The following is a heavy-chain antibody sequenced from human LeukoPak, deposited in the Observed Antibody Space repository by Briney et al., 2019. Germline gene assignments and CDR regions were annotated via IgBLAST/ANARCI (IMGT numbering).Heavy chain of an antibody. CDR3: ARGERGMDV. CDR1: GFTFSSYS. Sequence: GGTLRLSCAASGFTFSSYSMNWVPQAPGKGLEWVPSISSSSSYIYYADPVKGRFTISRDNAKNSLYLQMNSLRAEDTAVYYCARGERGMDVWGQGTTVTVSS. CDR2: ISSSSSYI. J-gene: IGHJ6*02. V-gene: IGHV3-21*01.